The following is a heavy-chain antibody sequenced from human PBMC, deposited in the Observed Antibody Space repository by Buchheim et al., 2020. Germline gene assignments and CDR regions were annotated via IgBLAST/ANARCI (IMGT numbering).Heavy chain of an antibody. CDR3: ARGNVVVPAAIDY. Sequence: QVQLQESGPGLVKPSQTLSLTCTVSGGSISSGDYYWSWIRQPPGKGLEWIGYIYYSGSTYYNPSLKSRVTISADTTKNQFSLRMGSVTAADTAVYYCARGNVVVPAAIDYWGQGTL. J-gene: IGHJ4*02. CDR2: IYYSGST. V-gene: IGHV4-30-4*01. D-gene: IGHD2-2*01. CDR1: GGSISSGDYY.